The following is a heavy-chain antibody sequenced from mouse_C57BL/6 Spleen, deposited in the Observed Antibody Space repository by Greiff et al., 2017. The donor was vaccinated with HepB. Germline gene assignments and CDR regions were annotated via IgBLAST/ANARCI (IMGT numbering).Heavy chain of an antibody. D-gene: IGHD1-1*01. CDR2: IRSKSSNYAT. J-gene: IGHJ3*01. CDR3: VRDLYYGGPFAY. V-gene: IGHV10-3*01. CDR1: GFTFNTYA. Sequence: EVQGVESGGGLVQPKGSLKLSCAASGFTFNTYAMHWVRQAPGKGLEWVARIRSKSSNYATYYADSVKDRFTISREDSQSMLYLQMNNLKTEDTAMYYCVRDLYYGGPFAYWGQGTLVTVSA.